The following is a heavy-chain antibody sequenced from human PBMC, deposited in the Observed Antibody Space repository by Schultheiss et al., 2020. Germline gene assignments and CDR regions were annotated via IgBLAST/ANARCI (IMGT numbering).Heavy chain of an antibody. D-gene: IGHD3-3*01. CDR1: GYTFTSYG. CDR3: ARVAYYDFWSGYYKSEDYYYYGMDV. V-gene: IGHV1-18*01. CDR2: ISAYNGNT. J-gene: IGHJ6*02. Sequence: ASVKVSCKASGYTFTSYGISWVRQAPGQGLEWMGWISAYNGNTNYAQKLQGRVTMTTDTSTSTAYMELRSLRSDDTAVYYCARVAYYDFWSGYYKSEDYYYYGMDVWGQGTTVTVYS.